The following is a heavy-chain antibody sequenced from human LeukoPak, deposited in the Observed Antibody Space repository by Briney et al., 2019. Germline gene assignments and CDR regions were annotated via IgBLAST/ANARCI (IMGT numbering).Heavy chain of an antibody. J-gene: IGHJ6*02. D-gene: IGHD3-10*01. V-gene: IGHV3-66*01. Sequence: GGSLRLSCAASGFTVSSNYMSWVRQAPGKGLEWVAVIYSDGSTYHADSVKGRFTISRDNSKNTLYLQMNSLKAEDMAVYYCARASGSYNYYGLDVWGQGTTVTVSS. CDR1: GFTVSSNY. CDR2: IYSDGST. CDR3: ARASGSYNYYGLDV.